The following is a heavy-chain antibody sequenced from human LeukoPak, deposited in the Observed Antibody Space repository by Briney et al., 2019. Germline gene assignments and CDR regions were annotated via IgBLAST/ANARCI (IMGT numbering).Heavy chain of an antibody. D-gene: IGHD3-10*01. CDR2: ISHDGSNK. J-gene: IGHJ6*02. CDR1: GFSFSNYA. V-gene: IGHV3-30*04. CDR3: ARDQSSYWFGELTLGVDV. Sequence: PGGSLRLSCAASGFSFSNYAMHWVRQAPGKGLEWVALISHDGSNKYYADSVKGRFTISRDNSKNTLYLQMNSLRAEDTAVYYCARDQSSYWFGELTLGVDVWGQGTTVTVSS.